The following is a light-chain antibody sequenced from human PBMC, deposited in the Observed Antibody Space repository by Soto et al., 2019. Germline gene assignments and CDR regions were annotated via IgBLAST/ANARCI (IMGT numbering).Light chain of an antibody. J-gene: IGKJ1*01. CDR2: GAS. CDR3: QQHDSSPWT. V-gene: IGKV3-20*01. CDR1: QSISSSY. Sequence: EIVLTQSPGTLSLSPGERATLSCRASQSISSSYLAIAWYQQKPGQPPRLLIYGASSMATVIPDRFSGSGSPTYSTLTISRLEPEGSAVYYCQQHDSSPWTFGHGTRVEIK.